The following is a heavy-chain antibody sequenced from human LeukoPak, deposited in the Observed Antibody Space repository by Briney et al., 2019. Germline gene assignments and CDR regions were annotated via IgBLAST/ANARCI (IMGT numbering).Heavy chain of an antibody. CDR3: AREAYYDFWSGYYMDV. J-gene: IGHJ6*03. CDR1: GGSISSSNW. D-gene: IGHD3-3*01. Sequence: SETLSLTCAVSGGSISSSNWWSWVRQPPGKGLEWIGEIYHSGSTNYNPSLKSRVTISVDKSKNQFSLKLSSVTAADTAVYYCAREAYYDFWSGYYMDVWGKGTTVTVSS. CDR2: IYHSGST. V-gene: IGHV4-4*02.